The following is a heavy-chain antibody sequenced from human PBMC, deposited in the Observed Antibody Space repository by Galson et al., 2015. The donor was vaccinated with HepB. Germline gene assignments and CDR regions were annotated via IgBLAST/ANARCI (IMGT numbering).Heavy chain of an antibody. V-gene: IGHV3-48*02. D-gene: IGHD5-18*01. Sequence: SLRLSCAASGFTFSSYSMNWVRQAPGKGLEWVSYISSSSSTIYYADSVQGRFTISRDNAKNSLYLQMNSLRDEDTAVYYCARDGIHLWTLTFDYWGQGTLVTVSS. CDR2: ISSSSSTI. CDR3: ARDGIHLWTLTFDY. CDR1: GFTFSSYS. J-gene: IGHJ4*02.